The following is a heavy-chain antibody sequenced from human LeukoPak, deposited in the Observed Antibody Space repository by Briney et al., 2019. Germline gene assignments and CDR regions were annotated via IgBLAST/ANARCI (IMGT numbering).Heavy chain of an antibody. D-gene: IGHD3-22*01. CDR2: IWYDGSNK. Sequence: PGGSLRLSCAASGFTFRSHGMHWVRQAPGKGLEWVAVIWYDGSNKYYADSVKGRFTISRDNSKNTLYLQMNSLRAEDTAVYYCARMYDSSGYYFFDYWGQGTLVTVSS. CDR3: ARMYDSSGYYFFDY. CDR1: GFTFRSHG. V-gene: IGHV3-33*01. J-gene: IGHJ4*02.